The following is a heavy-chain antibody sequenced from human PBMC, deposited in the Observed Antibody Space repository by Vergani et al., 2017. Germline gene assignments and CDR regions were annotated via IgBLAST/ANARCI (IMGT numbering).Heavy chain of an antibody. CDR3: ARGCSWVYYDSSGYSNPDAFDI. CDR2: IIPIFGTA. Sequence: QVQLVQSGAEVKKPGSSVKVSCKASGGTFSSYAISWVRQAPGQGLEWMGRIIPIFGTANYAQKFQGRVTITADESTSTAYMELSSLRSEDTAVYYCARGCSWVYYDSSGYSNPDAFDIWGQGTMVTVSS. CDR1: GGTFSSYA. J-gene: IGHJ3*02. V-gene: IGHV1-69*13. D-gene: IGHD3-22*01.